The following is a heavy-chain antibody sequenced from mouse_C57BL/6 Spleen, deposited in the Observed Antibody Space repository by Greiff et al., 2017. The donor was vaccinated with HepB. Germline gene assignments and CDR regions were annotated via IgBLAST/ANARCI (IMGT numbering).Heavy chain of an antibody. V-gene: IGHV1-69*01. J-gene: IGHJ3*01. CDR1: GYTFTSYW. D-gene: IGHD1-1*02. CDR2: IDPSDSYT. Sequence: QVQLQQPGAELVMPGASVKLSCKASGYTFTSYWMHWVKQRPGQGLEWIGEIDPSDSYTNYNQKFTGKSTLTVDKSSSTAYMQLSSLTSEDSAVYYCARETRLSPFAYWGQGTLVTVSA. CDR3: ARETRLSPFAY.